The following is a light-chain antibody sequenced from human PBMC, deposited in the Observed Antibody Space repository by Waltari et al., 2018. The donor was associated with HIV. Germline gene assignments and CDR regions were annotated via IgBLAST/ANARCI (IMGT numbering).Light chain of an antibody. V-gene: IGLV1-40*01. CDR2: ANN. J-gene: IGLJ2*01. Sequence: QPVLTQPPSVSGAPGQRVTISCTRSSSNIGATYDVHWYQQLPGTAPKLLSYANNNGASGVPDRFSGSRDGTSASLASTGVQAEDEADYYCQSYDSTLRVVFGGGTKLTV. CDR3: QSYDSTLRVV. CDR1: SSNIGATYD.